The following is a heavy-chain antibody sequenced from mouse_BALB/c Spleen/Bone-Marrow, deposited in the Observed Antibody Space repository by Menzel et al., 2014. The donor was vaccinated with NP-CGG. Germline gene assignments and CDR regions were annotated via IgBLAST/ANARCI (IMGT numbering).Heavy chain of an antibody. D-gene: IGHD2-1*01. CDR1: GFSLTSYG. CDR2: IWAGGST. CDR3: ARDENYYGNYETMDY. Sequence: VKLVESGPGLVAPSQSLSITCTVSGFSLTSYGVHWVRQPPGKGLEWLGVIWAGGSTNYNSALMSRLSISKDSSKSQVFLKMNSLQTDDTAMYYCARDENYYGNYETMDYWGQGTSVTVSS. V-gene: IGHV2-9*02. J-gene: IGHJ4*01.